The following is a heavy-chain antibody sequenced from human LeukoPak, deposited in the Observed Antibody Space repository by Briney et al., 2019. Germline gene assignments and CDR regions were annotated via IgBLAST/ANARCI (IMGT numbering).Heavy chain of an antibody. D-gene: IGHD1-26*01. CDR2: INHSGST. CDR3: ARREIRSGSYYN. J-gene: IGHJ4*02. Sequence: SETLSLTCAVYGGSFSGYYWSWIRQPPGKGLEWIGEINHSGSTNYNPSLKSRVTISVDRSKNQFSLKLSSVTAADTAVYYCARREIRSGSYYNWGQGTLVTVSS. CDR1: GGSFSGYY. V-gene: IGHV4-34*01.